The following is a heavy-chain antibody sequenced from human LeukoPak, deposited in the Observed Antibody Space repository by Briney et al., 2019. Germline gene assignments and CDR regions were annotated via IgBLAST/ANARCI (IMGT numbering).Heavy chain of an antibody. V-gene: IGHV1-18*04. CDR2: ISAYNGNT. Sequence: ASVKVSCKASGYTFTSYGISWVRQAPGQGLEWMGWISAYNGNTNYAQKPQGRVTMTTDTSTSTAYMELRSLRSDDTAVYYCARDDRPSVKHGDWADYWGQGTLVTVSS. CDR3: ARDDRPSVKHGDWADY. J-gene: IGHJ4*02. CDR1: GYTFTSYG. D-gene: IGHD4-17*01.